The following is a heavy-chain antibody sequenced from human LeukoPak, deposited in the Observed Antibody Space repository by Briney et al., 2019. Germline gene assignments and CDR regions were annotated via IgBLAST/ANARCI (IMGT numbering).Heavy chain of an antibody. J-gene: IGHJ6*02. CDR3: ARDRPVGATTYGMDV. Sequence: PSETLSLTCTASGGSISSGSYYWSWIRQPPGKGLEWLRRIYTSGSTNYNPSLKSRVTISVDTSKNQFSLKLSPVTAADTAVYYCARDRPVGATTYGMDVWGQGTTVTVSS. CDR1: GGSISSGSYY. V-gene: IGHV4-61*02. D-gene: IGHD1-26*01. CDR2: IYTSGST.